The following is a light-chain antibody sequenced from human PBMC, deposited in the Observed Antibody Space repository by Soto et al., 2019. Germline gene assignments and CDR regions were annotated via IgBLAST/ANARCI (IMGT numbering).Light chain of an antibody. CDR2: EDS. V-gene: IGLV3-1*01. CDR3: QAWDSSVNYV. Sequence: SYELTQPPSVSVSSGQTASITCSGDKLGTKYVCWYQQKPGQSPVLVIYEDSMRPSGIPERFSGSNSGNTATLTISGTQAMDEADYYCQAWDSSVNYVFGTGTKVTVL. J-gene: IGLJ1*01. CDR1: KLGTKY.